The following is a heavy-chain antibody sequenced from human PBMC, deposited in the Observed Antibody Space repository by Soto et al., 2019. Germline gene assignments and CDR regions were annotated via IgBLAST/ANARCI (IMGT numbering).Heavy chain of an antibody. CDR3: ARTYYYDSSGSFNAFDI. CDR2: ISSSSSYT. Sequence: LRLSCAASGFTFSDYYMSWIRQAPGKGLEWVSYISSSSSYTNYADSVKGRFTISRDNAKNSLYLQMNSLRAEDTAVYYCARTYYYDSSGSFNAFDIWGQGTMVTVSS. D-gene: IGHD3-22*01. V-gene: IGHV3-11*06. J-gene: IGHJ3*02. CDR1: GFTFSDYY.